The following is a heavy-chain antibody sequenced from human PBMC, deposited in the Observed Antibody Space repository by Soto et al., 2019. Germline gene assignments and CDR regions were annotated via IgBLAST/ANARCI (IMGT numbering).Heavy chain of an antibody. CDR1: GDSISSDNYF. CDR3: AREVNVVALSDAFDI. D-gene: IGHD2-8*01. Sequence: QVQLQESGPGLVKPSQTLSLICTVSGDSISSDNYFWSWIRQPPGQGLEWIGYISNRGTPYYNPYVKSRVTISLDTSKYRFSLGMYSVTAADTAVYYCAREVNVVALSDAFDIWGQGTMVTVSS. V-gene: IGHV4-30-4*01. J-gene: IGHJ3*02. CDR2: ISNRGTP.